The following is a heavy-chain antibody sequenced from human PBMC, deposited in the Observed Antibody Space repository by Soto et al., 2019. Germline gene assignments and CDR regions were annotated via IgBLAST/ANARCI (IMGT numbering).Heavy chain of an antibody. Sequence: PGGSLRLSCAASGFTFSSYAMSWVRQAPGKGLEWVSAISGSGGSTYYADSVKGRFTISRDNSKNTLYLQMNSLRAEDTAVYYCAKDLEWDPVAYDSSPLDYWGQGSMVTVSS. J-gene: IGHJ4*02. CDR3: AKDLEWDPVAYDSSPLDY. V-gene: IGHV3-23*01. CDR1: GFTFSSYA. D-gene: IGHD3-22*01. CDR2: ISGSGGST.